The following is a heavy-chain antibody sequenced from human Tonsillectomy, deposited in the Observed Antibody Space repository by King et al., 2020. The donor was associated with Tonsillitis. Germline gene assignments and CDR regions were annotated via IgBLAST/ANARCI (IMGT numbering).Heavy chain of an antibody. D-gene: IGHD4-23*01. J-gene: IGHJ5*02. Sequence: ITLKESGPVLVKPTETLTLTCTVSGFSLTNDRMGVSWIRQPPGKALEWLAHIFSNDEKSYSTSLKRRLTISKDTSNSQVVLTMTNMDPVDTATYYCARWSSNNSADWFDPWGQGTLVTVSS. CDR2: IFSNDEK. CDR3: ARWSSNNSADWFDP. V-gene: IGHV2-26*01. CDR1: GFSLTNDRMG.